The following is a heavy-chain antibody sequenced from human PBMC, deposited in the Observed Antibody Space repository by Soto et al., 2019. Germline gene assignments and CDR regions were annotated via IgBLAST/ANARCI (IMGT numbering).Heavy chain of an antibody. J-gene: IGHJ3*02. Sequence: GGSLRLSCAASGFTFRTYAMSWVRQAPGKGLEWVSAISGSVSGGRVDTYYADSVKGRFTISRDNSIDTLYLQMNSLRTEDAAVYYCARPREYGVFDGYDIWGQRAMVTVSS. V-gene: IGHV3-23*01. CDR3: ARPREYGVFDGYDI. CDR1: GFTFRTYA. D-gene: IGHD4-17*01. CDR2: ISGSVSGGRVDT.